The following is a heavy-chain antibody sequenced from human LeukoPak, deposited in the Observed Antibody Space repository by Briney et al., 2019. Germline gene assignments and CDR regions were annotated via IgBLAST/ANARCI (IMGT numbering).Heavy chain of an antibody. CDR2: IYYSGST. Sequence: PSETLSLTCTVSGGSISSSSYYWGWIRQPPGKGLEWIGSIYYSGSTYYNPSLKSRVTISVDTSKNQFSLKLSSVTAADTAVYYCAKHNTTVVTTYFDYWGQGTLVTVSS. CDR3: AKHNTTVVTTYFDY. V-gene: IGHV4-39*01. D-gene: IGHD4-23*01. J-gene: IGHJ4*02. CDR1: GGSISSSSYY.